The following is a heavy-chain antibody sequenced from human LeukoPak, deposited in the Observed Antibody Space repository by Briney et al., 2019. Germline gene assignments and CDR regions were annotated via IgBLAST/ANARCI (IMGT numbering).Heavy chain of an antibody. CDR2: IKQDGSEK. V-gene: IGHV3-7*01. J-gene: IGHJ4*02. CDR1: GFTFSSYW. CDR3: ARGGLTGYSSGWYNFDY. D-gene: IGHD6-19*01. Sequence: PGGSLRLSCAASGFTFSSYWMSWVRQAPGKGRGWVANIKQDGSEKYYVDSVKGRFTISRDNAKNSLYLQMNSLRAEDTAVYYCARGGLTGYSSGWYNFDYWGQGTLVTVSS.